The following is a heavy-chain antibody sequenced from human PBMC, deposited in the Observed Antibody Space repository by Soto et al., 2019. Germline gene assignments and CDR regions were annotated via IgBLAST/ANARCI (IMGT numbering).Heavy chain of an antibody. CDR2: ISGSGGST. CDR3: AKKENVLRYFDWLPSWFDP. V-gene: IGHV3-23*01. D-gene: IGHD3-9*01. Sequence: GSLRLSCAASGFTFSSYSMNWVRQAPGKGLEWVSAISGSGGSTYYADSVKGRFTISRDNSKNTLYLQMNSLRAEDTAVYYCAKKENVLRYFDWLPSWFDPWGQGTLVTVSS. J-gene: IGHJ5*02. CDR1: GFTFSSYS.